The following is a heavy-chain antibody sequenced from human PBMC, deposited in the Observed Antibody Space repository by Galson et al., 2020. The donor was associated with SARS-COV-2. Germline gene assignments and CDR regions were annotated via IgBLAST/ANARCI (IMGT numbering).Heavy chain of an antibody. Sequence: SETLSLTCTVSGGSISSSSYYWGWIRQPPGRGLEWIGRIYYSGSTYYNPSLKSRVTISVDTSKNQFSLKLSSVTAADTAVYYCARDQGGSYHFDYWGQGTLVTVSS. J-gene: IGHJ4*02. D-gene: IGHD1-26*01. CDR3: ARDQGGSYHFDY. CDR1: GGSISSSSYY. CDR2: IYYSGST. V-gene: IGHV4-39*07.